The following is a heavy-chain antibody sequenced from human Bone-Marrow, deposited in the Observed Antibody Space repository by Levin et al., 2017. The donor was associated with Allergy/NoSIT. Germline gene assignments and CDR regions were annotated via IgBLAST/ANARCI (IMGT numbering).Heavy chain of an antibody. Sequence: GESLKISCKASGYTFTSYVISWVRQVPGQGLEWIGWSSAYNGRTKYVQNFEDRVNMTTDRSTSTAYMELRSLGSGDTAVYYCARENYDTSGQRLHFDSWGQGTLVTVSS. CDR1: GYTFTSYV. J-gene: IGHJ4*02. D-gene: IGHD3-22*01. V-gene: IGHV1-18*01. CDR3: ARENYDTSGQRLHFDS. CDR2: SSAYNGRT.